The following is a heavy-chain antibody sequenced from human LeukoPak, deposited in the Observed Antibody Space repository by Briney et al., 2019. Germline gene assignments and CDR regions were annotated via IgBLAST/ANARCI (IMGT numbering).Heavy chain of an antibody. CDR2: IIPILGIA. Sequence: GASVKVSCKASGGTFSSYAISWVRQAPGQGLEWMGRIIPILGIANYAQKFQGRVTITADKSTSTAYMELSSLRSEDTAVYYCARNYDSSGYGYYYYYMDVWGKGTTVTVSS. J-gene: IGHJ6*03. CDR3: ARNYDSSGYGYYYYYMDV. V-gene: IGHV1-69*04. D-gene: IGHD3-22*01. CDR1: GGTFSSYA.